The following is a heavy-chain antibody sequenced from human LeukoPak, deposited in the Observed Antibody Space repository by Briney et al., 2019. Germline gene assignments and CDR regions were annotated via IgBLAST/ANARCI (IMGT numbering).Heavy chain of an antibody. D-gene: IGHD6-13*01. V-gene: IGHV3-74*01. Sequence: RGSLRLSCAASGFTFSRYWMHWVRQAPGKGPVWVSRINSDGSSTSYADSVKGRFTISRDNAKNTLYLQMNSLRAEDTAVYYCAKDRVAGLLRIAAEPFDYWGQGTLVTVSS. J-gene: IGHJ4*02. CDR1: GFTFSRYW. CDR2: INSDGSST. CDR3: AKDRVAGLLRIAAEPFDY.